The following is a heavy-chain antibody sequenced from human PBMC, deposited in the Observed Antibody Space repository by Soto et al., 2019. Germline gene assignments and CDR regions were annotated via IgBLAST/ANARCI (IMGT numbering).Heavy chain of an antibody. V-gene: IGHV4-4*09. CDR1: RGSISNYY. CDR3: ARSGAAPLLFAC. Sequence: SETLSLTCTVSRGSISNYYWSWIRQPPGNGLYCIGDIYSSVITNXXPSLKSRXXISVDTSKNQXPLRLTPMAAAYTAPYYCARSGAAPLLFACWRQRTLVIVSS. CDR2: IYSSVIT. J-gene: IGHJ4*02. D-gene: IGHD3-10*01.